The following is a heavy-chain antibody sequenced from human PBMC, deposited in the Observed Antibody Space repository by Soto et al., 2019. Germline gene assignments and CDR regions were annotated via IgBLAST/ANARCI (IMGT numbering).Heavy chain of an antibody. D-gene: IGHD6-19*01. J-gene: IGHJ4*02. CDR1: GYTFTSYY. CDR2: INPSGGST. V-gene: IGHV1-46*01. Sequence: QVQLVQSGAEVKKPGASVKVSCKASGYTFTSYYMHWVRQAPGQGLEWMGIINPSGGSTSYVQKFQVRVTMTRDTSTSTGYMELSSLRSEDTAVYYCARGLGAVAGFEGAAEGGFDYWGQGTLVTVSS. CDR3: ARGLGAVAGFEGAAEGGFDY.